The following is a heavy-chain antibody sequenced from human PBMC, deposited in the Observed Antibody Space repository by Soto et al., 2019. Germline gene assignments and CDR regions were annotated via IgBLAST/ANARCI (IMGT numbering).Heavy chain of an antibody. CDR1: GYTFTGYY. V-gene: IGHV1-2*02. CDR2: INPNSGDT. J-gene: IGHJ4*02. Sequence: ASVKVSCKSSGYTFTGYYMHWVRQAPGQGLEWMGWINPNSGDTNYAQKFQGRVTMTRDTSISTAYMELSRLRSDDTAVYYCARDSSGWRQQYYFAYRGQGTLVTLAS. CDR3: ARDSSGWRQQYYFAY. D-gene: IGHD6-19*01.